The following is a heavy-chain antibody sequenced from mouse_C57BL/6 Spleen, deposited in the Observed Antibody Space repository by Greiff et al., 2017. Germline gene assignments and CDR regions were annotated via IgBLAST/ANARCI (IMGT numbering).Heavy chain of an antibody. CDR1: GFSLSTSGMG. D-gene: IGHD1-1*01. J-gene: IGHJ1*03. CDR3: ARRYYYGSSWGYCDV. CDR2: IYWDDDK. V-gene: IGHV8-12*01. Sequence: QVTLKVCGPGILQSSQTLSLTCSFSGFSLSTSGMGVSWIRQPSGKGLEWLAHIYWDDDKRYNPSLKSRLTISKDTSRNQVFLKITSVDTADTATYYCARRYYYGSSWGYCDVWGTGTTVTVSS.